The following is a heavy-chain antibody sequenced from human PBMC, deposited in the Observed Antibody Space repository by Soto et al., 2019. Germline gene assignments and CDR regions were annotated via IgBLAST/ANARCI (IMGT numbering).Heavy chain of an antibody. CDR1: GGSISSYY. V-gene: IGHV4-4*08. D-gene: IGHD3-10*01. Sequence: QVQLLESGPGLVKPSETLSLTCTVSGGSISSYYWSWIRQPPGKGLEWIGYIYSSGSTNYNPSLXSXAXIXXDTSKNQLSLRLSPVTAGDTAVYYCARRYGGGFDYWGQGTLVTVSP. CDR3: ARRYGGGFDY. J-gene: IGHJ4*02. CDR2: IYSSGST.